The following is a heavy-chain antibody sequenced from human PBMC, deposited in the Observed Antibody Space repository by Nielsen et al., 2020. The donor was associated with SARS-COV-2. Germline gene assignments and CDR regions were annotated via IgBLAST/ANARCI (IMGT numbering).Heavy chain of an antibody. D-gene: IGHD3-10*01. J-gene: IGHJ4*02. CDR3: ARAYYDLTDYYGGFDY. CDR2: IWYDGSNK. Sequence: GESLKISCAASGFTFSSYGMHWVRQAPGKGLEWVAVIWYDGSNKYYADSVKGRFTISRDNSKNTLYLQMNSLRAEDTAVYYCARAYYDLTDYYGGFDYWGQGTLVTVSS. CDR1: GFTFSSYG. V-gene: IGHV3-33*01.